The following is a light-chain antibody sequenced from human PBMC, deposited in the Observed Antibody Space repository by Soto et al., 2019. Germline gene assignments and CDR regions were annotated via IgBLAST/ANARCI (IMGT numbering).Light chain of an antibody. V-gene: IGKV3-20*01. Sequence: EIVLTQSPGTLSLSPGEIATLSCRASQSVSSSYLAWYQQKPGLAPRLLIYGASSRATGIPDRFSGSGSGTDFTLTISRLEPEDFAVYYCQQYGSSPQTFGQGTKVDIK. CDR1: QSVSSSY. CDR2: GAS. J-gene: IGKJ1*01. CDR3: QQYGSSPQT.